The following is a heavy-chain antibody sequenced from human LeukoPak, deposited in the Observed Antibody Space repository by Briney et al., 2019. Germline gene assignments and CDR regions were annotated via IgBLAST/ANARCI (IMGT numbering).Heavy chain of an antibody. Sequence: PSETLSLTCTVSGGSISSYYWSWIRQPPGKGLEWIGYIYYSGSTNYNPSLKSRVTISVDTSKNQFSLKLSSVTAADTAVYYCAREAMVRGVRAYNFDYWGQGTLVTVSS. V-gene: IGHV4-59*01. J-gene: IGHJ4*02. CDR1: GGSISSYY. CDR2: IYYSGST. CDR3: AREAMVRGVRAYNFDY. D-gene: IGHD3-10*01.